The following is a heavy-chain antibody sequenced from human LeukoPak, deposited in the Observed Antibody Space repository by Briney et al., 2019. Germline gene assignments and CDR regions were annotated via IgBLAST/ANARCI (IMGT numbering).Heavy chain of an antibody. V-gene: IGHV1-46*01. D-gene: IGHD3-9*01. J-gene: IGHJ4*02. CDR1: GYTFTSYY. CDR2: INPSGGST. CDR3: ARDLGAYDILTGYKPYYFDY. Sequence: ASVKVSCKASGYTFTSYYMHWVRQAPGQGLEWMGIINPSGGSTSYAQKFQGRVTMTRDTSTSTVYMELSSLRSEDTAVYYCARDLGAYDILTGYKPYYFDYWGQGTLVTVSS.